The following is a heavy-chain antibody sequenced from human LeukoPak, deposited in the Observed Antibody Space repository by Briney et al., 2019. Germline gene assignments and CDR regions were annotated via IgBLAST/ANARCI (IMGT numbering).Heavy chain of an antibody. D-gene: IGHD6-13*01. CDR2: IYGGGTT. CDR3: ATDGRIAAPGTFDY. V-gene: IGHV3-53*01. Sequence: GGSLRLSCAASGFTVSSAFMSWVRQAPGKGLEWVSIIYGGGTTYYADSVKGRFIISRDNSKNTLYLQMNSLRAEDTAVYYCATDGRIAAPGTFDYWGQGTLVTVSS. J-gene: IGHJ4*02. CDR1: GFTVSSAF.